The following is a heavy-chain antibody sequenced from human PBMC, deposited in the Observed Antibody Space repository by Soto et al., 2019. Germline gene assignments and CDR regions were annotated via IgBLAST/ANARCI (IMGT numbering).Heavy chain of an antibody. V-gene: IGHV1-2*02. Sequence: ASVKVSCKXSGFTFTGYYMHWVRQAPGQGLEWMGWINPNSGGTNSAQKFQGRVTMTRDTSISTAYMELSRLRSDDTAVYYCARVAGFCSSISCYQIDYWGQGTLVTVSS. J-gene: IGHJ4*02. CDR2: INPNSGGT. CDR3: ARVAGFCSSISCYQIDY. D-gene: IGHD2-2*01. CDR1: GFTFTGYY.